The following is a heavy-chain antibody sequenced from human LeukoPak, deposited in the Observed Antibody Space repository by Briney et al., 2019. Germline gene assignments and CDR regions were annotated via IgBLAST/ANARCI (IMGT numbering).Heavy chain of an antibody. Sequence: ASVKVSCKVSGYTLTELSMHWVRQAPGKGLEWMGGFDPEDGETIYAQKFQGRVTMTEDTSTDTAYMELSSLRSEDTAVYYCATVQQWLVPAYYYYGMDVWGQGTTVTVSS. D-gene: IGHD6-19*01. V-gene: IGHV1-24*01. CDR3: ATVQQWLVPAYYYYGMDV. CDR1: GYTLTELS. CDR2: FDPEDGET. J-gene: IGHJ6*02.